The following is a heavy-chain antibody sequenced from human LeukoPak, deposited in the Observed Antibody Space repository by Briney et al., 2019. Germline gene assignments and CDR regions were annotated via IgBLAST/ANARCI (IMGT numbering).Heavy chain of an antibody. J-gene: IGHJ4*02. D-gene: IGHD6-19*01. CDR3: ASALINGYSSGWYVGRYFDY. V-gene: IGHV4-4*07. Sequence: SETLSLTCTVSGGSINSYWSWIRQPAGKGLEWIGRISGSGITTYNPSLKSRLSISIDTSKNQFYLSLSSVTAADTAVYYCASALINGYSSGWYVGRYFDYWGQGTLVTVSS. CDR2: ISGSGIT. CDR1: GGSINSY.